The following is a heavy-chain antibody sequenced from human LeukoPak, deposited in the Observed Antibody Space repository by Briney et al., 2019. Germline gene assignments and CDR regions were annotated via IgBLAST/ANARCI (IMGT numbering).Heavy chain of an antibody. D-gene: IGHD6-13*01. V-gene: IGHV4-39*07. CDR1: GGSISSSSYY. J-gene: IGHJ6*03. CDR2: IYYSGST. CDR3: ARVGSSSWYWAYYYYYMDV. Sequence: SETLSLTCTVSGGSISSSSYYWGWIRQPPGKGLEWIGSIYYSGSTNYNPSLKSRVTISVDTSKNQFSLKLSSVTAADTAVYYCARVGSSSWYWAYYYYYMDVWGKGTTVTVSS.